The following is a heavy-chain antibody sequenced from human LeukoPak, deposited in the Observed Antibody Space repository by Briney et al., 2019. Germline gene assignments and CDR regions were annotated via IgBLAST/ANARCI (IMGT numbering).Heavy chain of an antibody. D-gene: IGHD1-1*01. CDR1: GGSIRSYH. J-gene: IGHJ6*04. Sequence: SETLSLTCTVSGGSIRSYHWSWIRQPPGKGLEWIGYIYHSGSTNYNPSLTSRVTISVDTSKNQFSLKLLSVTAADTAVYYCARDRTVAVDTGFYYYGMDVWGKGTTVTVSS. CDR3: ARDRTVAVDTGFYYYGMDV. V-gene: IGHV4-59*01. CDR2: IYHSGST.